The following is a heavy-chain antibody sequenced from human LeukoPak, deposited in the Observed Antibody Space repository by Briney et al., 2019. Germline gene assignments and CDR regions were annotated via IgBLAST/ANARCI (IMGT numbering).Heavy chain of an antibody. CDR2: VSGSGDNT. V-gene: IGHV3-23*01. Sequence: GGSLRLSCAASGFTFSTYAISWVRQAPGKGLEWVSGVSGSGDNTYYADSVKGRFTVSRDNSKNTLYLQMNSLRAEDTAVYYCARRAGGYSHPYDYWGQGILVTVSS. J-gene: IGHJ4*02. CDR1: GFTFSTYA. CDR3: ARRAGGYSHPYDY. D-gene: IGHD4-23*01.